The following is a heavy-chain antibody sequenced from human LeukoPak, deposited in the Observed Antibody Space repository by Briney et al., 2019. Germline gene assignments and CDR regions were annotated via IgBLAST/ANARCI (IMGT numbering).Heavy chain of an antibody. CDR3: ARDLLGYNYYYMDV. V-gene: IGHV3-23*01. D-gene: IGHD3-16*02. CDR1: GFTFSNYA. Sequence: PGGSLRLSCAASGFTFSNYAMSWVRRAPGKGLEWVSAISDSADRTYYADSVKGRFTISRDNSKNTLFLQMNSLRAEDTAVYYCARDLLGYNYYYMDVWGKGTTVTVSS. CDR2: ISDSADRT. J-gene: IGHJ6*03.